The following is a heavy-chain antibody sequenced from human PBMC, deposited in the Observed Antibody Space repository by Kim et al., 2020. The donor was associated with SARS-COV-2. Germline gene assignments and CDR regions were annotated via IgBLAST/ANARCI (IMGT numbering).Heavy chain of an antibody. CDR1: GFTFSSYA. Sequence: GGSLRLSCAASGFTFSSYAMSWVRQAPGKGLEWVSAISGSGGSTYYADSVKGRFTISRDNSKNTLYLQMNSLRAEDTAVYYCASPLLFDYGGNSDFDYWGQGTLVTVSS. J-gene: IGHJ4*02. CDR3: ASPLLFDYGGNSDFDY. CDR2: ISGSGGST. D-gene: IGHD4-17*01. V-gene: IGHV3-23*01.